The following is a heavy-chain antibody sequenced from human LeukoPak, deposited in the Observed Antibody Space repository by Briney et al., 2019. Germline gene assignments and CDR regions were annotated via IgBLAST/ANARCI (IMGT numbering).Heavy chain of an antibody. D-gene: IGHD3-22*01. J-gene: IGHJ4*02. Sequence: PGGSLRLSCAASGFTLSSYAMHWVRQAPGKGLEWVAVISYDGSNKYYADSVKGRFTISRDNSKNTLYLQMNSLRAEDTAVYYCARDGPNDSSGSLDYWGQGTLVTVSS. V-gene: IGHV3-30*04. CDR2: ISYDGSNK. CDR1: GFTLSSYA. CDR3: ARDGPNDSSGSLDY.